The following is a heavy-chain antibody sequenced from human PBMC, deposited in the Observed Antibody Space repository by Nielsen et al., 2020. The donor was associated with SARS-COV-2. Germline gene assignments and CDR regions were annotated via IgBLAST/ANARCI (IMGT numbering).Heavy chain of an antibody. CDR3: VNSGYDYSGYYYYGMDV. CDR2: IYYSGST. CDR1: GGSISSYY. Sequence: SETLSLTCTVSGGSISSYYWSWIRQPPGKGLEWIGYIYYSGSTNYNPSLKSRVTISVDTSKNQFSLKLSSVTAADTAVYYCVNSGYDYSGYYYYGMDVWGQGTTVTVSS. J-gene: IGHJ6*02. D-gene: IGHD5-12*01. V-gene: IGHV4-59*01.